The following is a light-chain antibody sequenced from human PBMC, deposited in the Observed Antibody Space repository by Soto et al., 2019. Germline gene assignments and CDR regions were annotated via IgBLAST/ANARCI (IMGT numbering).Light chain of an antibody. J-gene: IGKJ1*01. CDR1: QAISND. V-gene: IGKV1-17*01. CDR3: LQHNVFPRP. CDR2: GSS. Sequence: DIQMTQSPSSLSASVGDRVTITCRPSQAISNDLAWYQQKRGRAPKRLIYGSSSLQSGVPSRFSGSGSGTEFTLTISSLQPEDFSTYYCLQHNVFPRPVGQGTKVDIK.